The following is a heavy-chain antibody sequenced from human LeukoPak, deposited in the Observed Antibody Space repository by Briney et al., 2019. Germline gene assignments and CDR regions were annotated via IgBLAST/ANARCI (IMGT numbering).Heavy chain of an antibody. CDR3: ARSLYFGDYVPSQY. D-gene: IGHD4-17*01. J-gene: IGHJ4*02. Sequence: ASAKVSCKASGYTFTGYYIHWVRQAPGQGLEWMGWINPNSGGTNYAQKFQGRVTMTRDTSISTAYMELNRLRSDDTAVYYCARSLYFGDYVPSQYWGQGTLVTVSS. CDR2: INPNSGGT. CDR1: GYTFTGYY. V-gene: IGHV1-2*02.